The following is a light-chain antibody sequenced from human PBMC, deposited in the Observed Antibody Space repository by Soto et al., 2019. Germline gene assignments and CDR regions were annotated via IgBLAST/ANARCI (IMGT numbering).Light chain of an antibody. CDR3: QQYNSYSPT. V-gene: IGKV1-5*03. CDR2: KAS. CDR1: QSISVW. Sequence: EIRMTQSAATLSASVGDRVTITGRASQSISVWLAWYQQKAGKAPNLLIYKASRLESGVPSRFSGSGSETEFTLTISGLQPGDSATYYCQQYNSYSPTFGQGTKVDIK. J-gene: IGKJ1*01.